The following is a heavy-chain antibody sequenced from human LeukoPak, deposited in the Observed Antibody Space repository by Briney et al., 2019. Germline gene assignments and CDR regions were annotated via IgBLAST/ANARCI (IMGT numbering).Heavy chain of an antibody. V-gene: IGHV5-10-1*01. CDR3: ARHGMGNWFDP. CDR2: IDPSDSYT. J-gene: IGHJ5*02. CDR1: GSIFTSYW. Sequence: GESLQISCKGSGSIFTSYWISWVRQLPGKGLEWMGRIDPSDSYTNYSPSFQGHVTISADKSISTAYLQWSSLKASDTAMYYCARHGMGNWFDPWGQGTLVTVSS. D-gene: IGHD1-26*01.